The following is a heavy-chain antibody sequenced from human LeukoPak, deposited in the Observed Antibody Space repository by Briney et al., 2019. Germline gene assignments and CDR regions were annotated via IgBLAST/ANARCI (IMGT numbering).Heavy chain of an antibody. Sequence: GGSLRLSCAASRFTFSSYGMHWVRQAPGKGLEWVAFIQYDGSNKYYSDSVKGRLTISRDNSKHMLYLQMNSLRAEDTAVYYCARRRDSGSLQHFDYWGQGTLVTVSS. CDR3: ARRRDSGSLQHFDY. V-gene: IGHV3-30*02. CDR1: RFTFSSYG. CDR2: IQYDGSNK. D-gene: IGHD1-26*01. J-gene: IGHJ4*02.